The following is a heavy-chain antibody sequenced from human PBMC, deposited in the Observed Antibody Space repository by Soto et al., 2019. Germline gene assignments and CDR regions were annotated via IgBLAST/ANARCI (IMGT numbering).Heavy chain of an antibody. V-gene: IGHV3-9*01. CDR1: GFTFDDYA. J-gene: IGHJ6*02. CDR3: AKGRYDILTGPHMATYYGMDV. D-gene: IGHD3-9*01. Sequence: GGSLRLSCAASGFTFDDYAMHWVRQAPGKGLEWVSGISWNSGSIGYADSVKGRFTISRDNAKNSLYLQMNSLRAEDTALYYCAKGRYDILTGPHMATYYGMDVWGQGTTVTVSS. CDR2: ISWNSGSI.